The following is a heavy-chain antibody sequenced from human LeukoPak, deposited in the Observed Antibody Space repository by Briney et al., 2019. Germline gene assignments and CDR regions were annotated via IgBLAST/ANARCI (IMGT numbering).Heavy chain of an antibody. CDR1: GFTFSSYA. D-gene: IGHD5-18*01. CDR3: VEGQPGGTQLPSWAPYYFDY. J-gene: IGHJ4*02. Sequence: GGSLRLFCAASGFTFSSYAMHWVRQAPGKGLEWVAVISYDGSNKYYADSVKGRFTISRDNSKNTLYLQMNSLRAEDTAVYYCVEGQPGGTQLPSWAPYYFDYWGQGTLVTVSS. CDR2: ISYDGSNK. V-gene: IGHV3-30-3*02.